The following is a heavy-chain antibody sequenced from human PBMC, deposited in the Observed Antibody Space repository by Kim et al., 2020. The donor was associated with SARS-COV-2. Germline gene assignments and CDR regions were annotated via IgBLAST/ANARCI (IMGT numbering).Heavy chain of an antibody. J-gene: IGHJ4*02. CDR3: ARIYDGGDY. V-gene: IGHV3-11*01. D-gene: IGHD5-12*01. Sequence: CYADSVKGRFTNSRNNAKNSLYLQMNSLRADDTAVYYCARIYDGGDYWGQGTLVTVSS.